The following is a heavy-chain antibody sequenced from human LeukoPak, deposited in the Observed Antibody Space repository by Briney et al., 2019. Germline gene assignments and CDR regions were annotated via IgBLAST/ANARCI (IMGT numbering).Heavy chain of an antibody. J-gene: IGHJ4*02. CDR2: IFYSGST. D-gene: IGHD2-2*01. Sequence: SETLSLTCTVSGGSISSYYWSWIRQPPGKGLEWIGFIFYSGSTHYNSSLKSRVTMSVDTSKSQFSLKLSSVTAADTAVYYCAKSSLFCSSVSCSYYFDSWGQGTLVTVSS. CDR3: AKSSLFCSSVSCSYYFDS. CDR1: GGSISSYY. V-gene: IGHV4-59*01.